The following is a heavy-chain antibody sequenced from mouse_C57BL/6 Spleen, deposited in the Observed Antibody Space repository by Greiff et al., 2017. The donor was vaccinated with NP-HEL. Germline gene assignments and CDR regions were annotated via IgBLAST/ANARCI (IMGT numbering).Heavy chain of an antibody. V-gene: IGHV1-52*01. Sequence: QVHLKQPGAELVRPGSSVKLSCKASGYTFTSYWMHWVKQRPVQGLEWIGNIDPSDSDTNYNQKFKDKATLTVDTSYSTAYMQLSSLTSEDSAVYFCARDGFAYWGQGTLVTVSA. D-gene: IGHD1-1*01. CDR1: GYTFTSYW. CDR3: ARDGFAY. CDR2: IDPSDSDT. J-gene: IGHJ3*01.